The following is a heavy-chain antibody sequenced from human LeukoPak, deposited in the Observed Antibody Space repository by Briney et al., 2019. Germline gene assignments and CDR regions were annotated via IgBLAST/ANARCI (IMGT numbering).Heavy chain of an antibody. D-gene: IGHD2-21*02. CDR2: ISAYNGNT. Sequence: ASVKVSCKASGYTFTSYGISWVRQAPGQGLEWMGWISAYNGNTNYAQKLQGRVTITADKSTSTAYMELSSLRSEDTAVYYCAIGDRGVMKGAFDIWGQGTMVTVSS. V-gene: IGHV1-18*04. CDR1: GYTFTSYG. J-gene: IGHJ3*02. CDR3: AIGDRGVMKGAFDI.